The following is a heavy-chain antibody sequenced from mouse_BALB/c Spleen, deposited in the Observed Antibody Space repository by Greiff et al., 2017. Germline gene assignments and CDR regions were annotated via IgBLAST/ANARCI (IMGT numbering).Heavy chain of an antibody. Sequence: EVKLMESGGGLVKPGGSLKLSCAASGFAFSSYDMSWVRQTPEKRLEWVAYISSGGGSTYYPDTVKGRFTISRDNAKNTLYLQMSSLKSEDTAMYYCARQKYGNYEDYFDYWGQGTTLTVSS. D-gene: IGHD2-10*02. CDR2: ISSGGGST. J-gene: IGHJ2*01. V-gene: IGHV5-12-1*01. CDR3: ARQKYGNYEDYFDY. CDR1: GFAFSSYD.